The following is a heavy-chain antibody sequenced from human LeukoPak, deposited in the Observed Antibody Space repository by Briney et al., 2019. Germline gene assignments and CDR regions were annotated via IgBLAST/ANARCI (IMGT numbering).Heavy chain of an antibody. CDR3: ARFPVRGYTYGSVIHHMDV. CDR2: IIPILDAA. V-gene: IGHV1-69*04. Sequence: ASVKVSCKASGGTFNTYAITWVRQAPGQGLEWMGRIIPILDAADSAQKFQGRLTISADKSTSTVYMELSSLRSEDTAIYFCARFPVRGYTYGSVIHHMDVWGQGTTVTVSS. CDR1: GGTFNTYA. D-gene: IGHD5-18*01. J-gene: IGHJ6*02.